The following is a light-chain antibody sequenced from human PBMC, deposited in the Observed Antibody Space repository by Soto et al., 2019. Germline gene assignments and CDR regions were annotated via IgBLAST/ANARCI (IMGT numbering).Light chain of an antibody. V-gene: IGLV1-51*02. CDR3: GTWDSSLCAGRYV. J-gene: IGLJ1*01. Sequence: QSVLTQPPSVSAAPGQKVTISCSGSSSNIGNNYVSWYQQLPGTAPNLLIYENNKRPSGIPDRFSGSKSGTSATLGITGLLTGDEADYYCGTWDSSLCAGRYVFGTGTKATVL. CDR2: ENN. CDR1: SSNIGNNY.